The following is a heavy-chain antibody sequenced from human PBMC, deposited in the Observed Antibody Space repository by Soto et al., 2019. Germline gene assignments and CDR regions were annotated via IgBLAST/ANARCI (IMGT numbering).Heavy chain of an antibody. CDR1: GYTFTSYY. J-gene: IGHJ5*02. D-gene: IGHD6-13*01. CDR3: ARDLHIAAAGTKWFDP. Sequence: SVKVSCKASGYTFTSYYMHWVRQAPGQGLEWTGIINPSGGSTSYAQKFQGRVTMTRDTSTSTVYMELSSLRSEDTAVYYCARDLHIAAAGTKWFDPWGQGTLVTVSS. CDR2: INPSGGST. V-gene: IGHV1-46*01.